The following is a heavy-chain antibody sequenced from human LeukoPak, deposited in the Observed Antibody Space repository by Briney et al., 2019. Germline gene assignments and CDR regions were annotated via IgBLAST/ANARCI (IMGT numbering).Heavy chain of an antibody. J-gene: IGHJ4*02. CDR2: IYYSGST. V-gene: IGHV4-59*01. D-gene: IGHD6-13*01. Sequence: SETLSLTCTVSGGSISSYYWSWIRQPPGKGLDWIGYIYYSGSTNYNPSLKSRVTISVDTSKNQFSLKLSSVTAADTAVYYCARVLSSWYYFDYWGQGTLVTVSS. CDR1: GGSISSYY. CDR3: ARVLSSWYYFDY.